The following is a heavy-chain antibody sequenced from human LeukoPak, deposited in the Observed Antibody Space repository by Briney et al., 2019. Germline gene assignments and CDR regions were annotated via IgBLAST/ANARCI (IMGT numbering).Heavy chain of an antibody. CDR3: ARDVGYIVTIPAAISVP. J-gene: IGHJ5*02. CDR2: ISAYNGNT. D-gene: IGHD2-2*01. V-gene: IGHV1-18*01. CDR1: GYTFSSYG. Sequence: GASVKVSCKASGYTFSSYGISWVRQAPGQGLEWMGWISAYNGNTNYAQMVQGRVTMTTDTSTSTAYMEVRSLRSDDTAMYYCARDVGYIVTIPAAISVPWGQGTLVTVSS.